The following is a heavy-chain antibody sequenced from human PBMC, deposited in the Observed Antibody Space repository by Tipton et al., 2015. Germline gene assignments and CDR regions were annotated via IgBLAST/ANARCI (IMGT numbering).Heavy chain of an antibody. CDR2: TWHDGSTK. J-gene: IGHJ4*02. V-gene: IGHV3-33*01. Sequence: SLRLSCATSGFTFSNYGMHWVRQAPGKGLEWVALTWHDGSTKYYADSVKGRFTISRDNSKNTLYLQMNGLRVDDTAVYYCAREEGPFDYWGQGTLVTVSS. CDR1: GFTFSNYG. CDR3: AREEGPFDY.